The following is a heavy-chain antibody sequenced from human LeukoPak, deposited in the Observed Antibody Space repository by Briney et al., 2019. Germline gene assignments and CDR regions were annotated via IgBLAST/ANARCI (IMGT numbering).Heavy chain of an antibody. CDR2: IYTSGST. D-gene: IGHD1-14*01. CDR3: ARKHDTGVFRFDP. V-gene: IGHV4-4*07. J-gene: IGHJ5*02. Sequence: SETLSLTCTVAGGSISSFYWSWIRQPAGKGLEWIGRIYTSGSTNYNPSLKSRGTMSVDTSKNHFSLKLSSLTAADTAVYYCARKHDTGVFRFDPWGQGSLVTVSS. CDR1: GGSISSFY.